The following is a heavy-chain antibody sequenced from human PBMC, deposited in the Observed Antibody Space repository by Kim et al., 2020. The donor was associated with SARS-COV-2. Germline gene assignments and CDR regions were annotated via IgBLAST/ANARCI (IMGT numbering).Heavy chain of an antibody. D-gene: IGHD5-18*01. CDR3: AKNRVDTAMVQYYYYYGMDV. V-gene: IGHV3-33*06. Sequence: GGSLRLSCAASGFTFSSYGMHWVRQAPGKGLEWVAVIWYDGSNKYYADSVKGRFTISRDNSKNTLYLQMNSLRAEDTAVYYCAKNRVDTAMVQYYYYYGMDVWGQGTTVTVSS. CDR2: IWYDGSNK. J-gene: IGHJ6*02. CDR1: GFTFSSYG.